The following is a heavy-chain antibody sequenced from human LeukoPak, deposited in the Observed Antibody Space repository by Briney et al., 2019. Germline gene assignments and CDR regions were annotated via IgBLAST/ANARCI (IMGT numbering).Heavy chain of an antibody. Sequence: GGSLRLSCAASGFTFSDYGIHWVRQAPGKGLEWVAFITYDGKNKYYADSVQGRITISRDTSKNTVYLQMNSLRAEDTAVYYCARKQYSTSSSILGAFDIWGQGIMVTVSS. D-gene: IGHD6-6*01. CDR2: ITYDGKNK. CDR3: ARKQYSTSSSILGAFDI. CDR1: GFTFSDYG. J-gene: IGHJ3*02. V-gene: IGHV3-30*02.